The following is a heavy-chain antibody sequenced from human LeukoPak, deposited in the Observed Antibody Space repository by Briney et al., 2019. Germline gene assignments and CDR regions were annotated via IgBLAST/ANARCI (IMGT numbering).Heavy chain of an antibody. V-gene: IGHV4-59*01. CDR1: GGSISSYY. J-gene: IGHJ1*01. CDR2: IYYSGST. Sequence: SETLSLTCTVSGGSISSYYWSWIRQPPGKGLEWIGYIYYSGSTNYNPSLKSRVTISVDTSKNQFSLKLSSVTAADTAVYYCASALYCDILTGYYTLHAEYFQHWGQGALVTVSS. CDR3: ASALYCDILTGYYTLHAEYFQH. D-gene: IGHD3-9*01.